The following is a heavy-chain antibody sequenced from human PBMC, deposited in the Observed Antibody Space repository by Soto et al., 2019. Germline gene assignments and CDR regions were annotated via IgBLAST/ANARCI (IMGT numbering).Heavy chain of an antibody. V-gene: IGHV1-2*02. CDR3: ARAKPGYRSGGSCSFFDY. J-gene: IGHJ4*02. D-gene: IGHD2-15*01. CDR1: GNNFADSS. Sequence: ASVKVSCKASGNNFADSSLHWVRQAPGQGLEWVGWINPNSGGTNYAQKFQGRVTMTRDTSISTAYMDLSRLRSDDTAVYYCARAKPGYRSGGSCSFFDYWGQGTRVTVSS. CDR2: INPNSGGT.